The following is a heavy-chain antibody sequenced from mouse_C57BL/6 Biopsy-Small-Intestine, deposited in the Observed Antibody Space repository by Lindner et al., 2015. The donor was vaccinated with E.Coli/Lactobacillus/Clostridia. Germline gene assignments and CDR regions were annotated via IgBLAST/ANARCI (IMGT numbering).Heavy chain of an antibody. J-gene: IGHJ3*01. V-gene: IGHV14-4*01. CDR1: GFNIKDDY. CDR2: IDPENGDT. D-gene: IGHD1-1*01. CDR3: TTNYGVFAY. Sequence: VQLQESGAELVRPGASVKLSCTASGFNIKDDYMHWVKQRPEQGLEWIGWIDPENGDTEYASKFQGKATITADTSSNTAYLQLSSLTSEDTAVYYCTTNYGVFAYWGQGTLVTVSA.